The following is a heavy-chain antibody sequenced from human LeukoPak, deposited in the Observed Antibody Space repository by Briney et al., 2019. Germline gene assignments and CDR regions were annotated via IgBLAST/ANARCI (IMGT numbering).Heavy chain of an antibody. CDR1: GYSISSSSYY. J-gene: IGHJ6*03. V-gene: IGHV4-39*01. Sequence: KPSETLSLTCAVSGYSISSSSYYWGWIRQPPGKGLEWIGSIYYSGSTYYNPSLKSRVTISVDTSKNQFSLKLSSVTAADTAVYYCARHNCSSTSCHYYPYYYYYMDVWGKGTTVTVSS. CDR2: IYYSGST. CDR3: ARHNCSSTSCHYYPYYYYYMDV. D-gene: IGHD2-2*01.